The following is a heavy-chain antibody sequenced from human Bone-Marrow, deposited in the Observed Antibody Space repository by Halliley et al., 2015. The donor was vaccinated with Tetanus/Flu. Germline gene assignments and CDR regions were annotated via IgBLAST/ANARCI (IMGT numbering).Heavy chain of an antibody. D-gene: IGHD2-21*01. Sequence: TLSLTCTVSGVSITNGDFSWTWIRQTPGKGLEWVGYIYHSGTTYYNPSLKSRVSMSIDRSKNQFSLKLTSVSAADTAVHHCARVDIATRYFDLWGRGTLVSVSS. CDR3: ARVDIATRYFDL. V-gene: IGHV4-30-2*01. CDR1: GVSITNGDFS. CDR2: IYHSGTT. J-gene: IGHJ2*01.